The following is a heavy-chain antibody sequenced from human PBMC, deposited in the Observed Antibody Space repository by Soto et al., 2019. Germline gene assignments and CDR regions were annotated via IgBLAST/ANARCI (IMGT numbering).Heavy chain of an antibody. CDR2: VNEYGTQS. Sequence: EVQLVESGGGLVQPGGSLRLSCVVSGFTFSASWMHWVRQAPGKGLVWVSRVNEYGTQSNYADSVKGRFTISRDNAKNTVYLAMNGLTAEDTAVYYCARVAVVTRGIDYWGQGTLVTVSS. V-gene: IGHV3-74*01. CDR3: ARVAVVTRGIDY. D-gene: IGHD6-19*01. CDR1: GFTFSASW. J-gene: IGHJ4*02.